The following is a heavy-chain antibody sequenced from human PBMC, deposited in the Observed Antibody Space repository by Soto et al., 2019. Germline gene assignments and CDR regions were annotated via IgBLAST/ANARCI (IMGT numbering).Heavy chain of an antibody. Sequence: QVQLQEPGPGLVTPSGTLSLTCAVSSGSICSSNWWSWVPQPPGKGLEWIGEIYHSVSTNYNPSLMIRAIISVDKPLSEFSLKLWSVTAAETAVYYCAKGQVGELYGASWFDHWGQGTLVTVSS. J-gene: IGHJ5*02. D-gene: IGHD3-10*01. V-gene: IGHV4-4*02. CDR1: SGSICSSNW. CDR2: IYHSVST. CDR3: AKGQVGELYGASWFDH.